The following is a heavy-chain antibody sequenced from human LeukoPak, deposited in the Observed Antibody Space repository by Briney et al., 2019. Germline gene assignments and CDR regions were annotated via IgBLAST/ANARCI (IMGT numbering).Heavy chain of an antibody. D-gene: IGHD5-18*01. CDR2: ISVHNGDT. J-gene: IGHJ4*02. Sequence: ASVKVSCKASGYSFITYGISWVRQAPGQGLEWMGRISVHNGDTNSAQKFQGRVTMTTDTSTNTAYMELRSLRSDDTAVYYCARDLIGFSYGLMSDYWGQGTLVTVSS. CDR3: ARDLIGFSYGLMSDY. CDR1: GYSFITYG. V-gene: IGHV1-18*01.